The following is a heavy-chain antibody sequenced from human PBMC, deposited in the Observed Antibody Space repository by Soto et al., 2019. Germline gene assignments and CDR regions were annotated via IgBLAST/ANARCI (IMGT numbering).Heavy chain of an antibody. J-gene: IGHJ5*02. D-gene: IGHD3-16*01. CDR3: ARQALRITRAAHKRFDP. CDR2: IYTDGGT. V-gene: IGHV3-53*01. CDR1: GFTVSSNS. Sequence: PGGSLRLSCAASGFTVSSNSMSWVRQAPGKGLEWVSLIYTDGGTYYGDSVKGRFTISRDTSKNTLSLQMTSLRADDTAVYYWARQALRITRAAHKRFDPWGQGTLVTVTS.